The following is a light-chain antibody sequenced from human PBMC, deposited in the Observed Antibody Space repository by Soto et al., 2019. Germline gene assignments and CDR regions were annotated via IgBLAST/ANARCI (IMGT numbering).Light chain of an antibody. CDR3: QQYGSSLYT. J-gene: IGKJ2*01. Sequence: KVLTQSPGTLSLSPGERATLSCRASQSVSSSYLAWYQQKPGQAPRLLIYDASSRATGIPDRFSGSGSGTDFTLTISRLEPEDFAVYYCQQYGSSLYTFGQGTKLEIK. CDR1: QSVSSSY. V-gene: IGKV3-20*01. CDR2: DAS.